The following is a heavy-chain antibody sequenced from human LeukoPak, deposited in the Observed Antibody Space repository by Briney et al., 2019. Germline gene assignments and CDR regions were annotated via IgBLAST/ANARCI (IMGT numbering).Heavy chain of an antibody. Sequence: GGSLRLSCAASGFTFSSYSMNWVRQAPGKGLEWVSSISSSSSYIYYADSVKGRFTISRDNAKNSLYLQMNSLGAEDTAVYYCAKDRRRGFDYWGQGTLVTVSS. CDR1: GFTFSSYS. CDR3: AKDRRRGFDY. J-gene: IGHJ4*02. V-gene: IGHV3-21*01. D-gene: IGHD1-1*01. CDR2: ISSSSSYI.